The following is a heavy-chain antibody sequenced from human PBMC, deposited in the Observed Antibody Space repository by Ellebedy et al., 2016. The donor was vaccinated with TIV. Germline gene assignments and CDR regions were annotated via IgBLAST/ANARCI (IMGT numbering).Heavy chain of an antibody. D-gene: IGHD4-11*01. V-gene: IGHV4-31*03. Sequence: MPSETLSLTCTVSGGSIGSAGYYWSWIRHYPGEGLEWIGYIYYTGSTYYNPPLKSRISISRDTLTNQFFLNLSSGTAADTAVYYCGRGGDYRPVDYWGQGTLVTISS. J-gene: IGHJ4*02. CDR1: GGSIGSAGYY. CDR3: GRGGDYRPVDY. CDR2: IYYTGST.